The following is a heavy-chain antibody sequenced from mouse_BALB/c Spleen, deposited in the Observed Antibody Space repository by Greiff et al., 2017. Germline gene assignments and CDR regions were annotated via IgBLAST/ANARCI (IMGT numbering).Heavy chain of an antibody. CDR1: GFNIKDYY. J-gene: IGHJ1*01. D-gene: IGHD1-1*01. CDR2: IDPENGNT. CDR3: AREDYYGSSSGYFDV. Sequence: DVQLQESGAELVRPGALVKLSCKASGFNIKDYYMHWVKQRPEQGLEWIGWIDPENGNTIYDPKFQGKASITADTSSNTAYLQLSSLTSEDTAVYYCAREDYYGSSSGYFDVWGAGTTVTVSS. V-gene: IGHV14-1*02.